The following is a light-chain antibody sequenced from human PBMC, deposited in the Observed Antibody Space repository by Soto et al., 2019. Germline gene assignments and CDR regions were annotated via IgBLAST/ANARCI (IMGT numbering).Light chain of an antibody. CDR1: QSVSNY. V-gene: IGKV3D-15*01. CDR3: QQYNSYSRT. J-gene: IGKJ1*01. Sequence: EIVFTQSPATLSLSPGESATLSCRASQSVSNYLAWYQQKPGQAPRLLIYGASNRATGIPDRFSGSGSGTEFTLTISSLQPDDFATYYCQQYNSYSRTFGQGTKVDIK. CDR2: GAS.